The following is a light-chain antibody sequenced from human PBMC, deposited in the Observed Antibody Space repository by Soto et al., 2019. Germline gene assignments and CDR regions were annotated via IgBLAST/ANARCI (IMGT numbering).Light chain of an antibody. Sequence: QAVVTQPASVSGSPGQSITISCSGTSSDVGSYDHVAWYQQFPGKTPKLMIYEVSNRPSGVSSRFSGSKSGNTASLTISGLQAEDEADYYCISYTGSSTSYVFRSGTKLTVL. V-gene: IGLV2-14*01. J-gene: IGLJ1*01. CDR1: SSDVGSYDH. CDR2: EVS. CDR3: ISYTGSSTSYV.